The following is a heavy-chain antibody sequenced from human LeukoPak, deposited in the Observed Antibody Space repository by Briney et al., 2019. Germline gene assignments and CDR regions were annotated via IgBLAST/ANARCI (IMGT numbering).Heavy chain of an antibody. CDR1: GGTFSSYA. CDR2: IIPILGIA. Sequence: ASVKVSCKAFGGTFSSYAISWVRQAPGQGLEWMGRIIPILGIANYAQKFQGRVTITADKSTSTAYMELSSLRSEDTAVYYCARDSVGVNWNGGWFDPWGQGTLVTVSS. V-gene: IGHV1-69*04. J-gene: IGHJ5*02. CDR3: ARDSVGVNWNGGWFDP. D-gene: IGHD1-20*01.